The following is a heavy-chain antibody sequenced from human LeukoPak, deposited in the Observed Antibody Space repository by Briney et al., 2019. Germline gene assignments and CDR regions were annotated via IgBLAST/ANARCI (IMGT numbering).Heavy chain of an antibody. CDR2: IYYSGST. CDR3: ARYVPAGVVVAAYYNWFDP. Sequence: SETLSLTCTVSGGSVSSGSYYWSWIRQPPGKGLEWIGYIYYSGSTNYNPSLKSRVTISVDTSKNQFSLKLSSVTAADTAVYYCARYVPAGVVVAAYYNWFDPWGQGTLVTVSS. D-gene: IGHD2-15*01. V-gene: IGHV4-61*01. CDR1: GGSVSSGSYY. J-gene: IGHJ5*02.